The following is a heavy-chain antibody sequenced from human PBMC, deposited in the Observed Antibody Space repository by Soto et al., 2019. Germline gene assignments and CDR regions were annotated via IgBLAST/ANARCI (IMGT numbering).Heavy chain of an antibody. Sequence: SETLSLTCTVSSDSISNYYYSWIRQPPGKGLEWIGYIFHTGTTSYNPSLKSRVTMSVDTSQSQFSLKLNSVTAADTAVYYCTTEAYDNSGSLAFDIWGQGTLVTVSS. CDR1: SDSISNYY. V-gene: IGHV4-59*08. J-gene: IGHJ3*02. D-gene: IGHD3-22*01. CDR2: IFHTGTT. CDR3: TTEAYDNSGSLAFDI.